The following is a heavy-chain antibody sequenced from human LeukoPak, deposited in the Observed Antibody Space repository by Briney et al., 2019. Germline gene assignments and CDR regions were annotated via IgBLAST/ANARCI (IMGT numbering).Heavy chain of an antibody. CDR2: MNPNSGNT. Sequence: GASVKVSCKASGYTFTSYDSNWVGQATGQGLEWIGWMNPNSGNTGYAQKFQGRVTMNRNTSISTAYMELSSLRSEDTAVYYCARRLYGDYYFDYWGQGTLVTVSS. CDR1: GYTFTSYD. J-gene: IGHJ4*02. CDR3: ARRLYGDYYFDY. V-gene: IGHV1-8*01. D-gene: IGHD4-17*01.